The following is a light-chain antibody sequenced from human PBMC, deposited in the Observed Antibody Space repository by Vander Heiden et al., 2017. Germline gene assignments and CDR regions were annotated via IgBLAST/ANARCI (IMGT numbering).Light chain of an antibody. J-gene: IGLJ1*01. Sequence: QSALTQPASVSGSPGPSITLSCTGTSSDVGAYNYVSWYQQHPGKAPKLIIYDVTNRPSGVSNRFSGSKSGNTASLTTSGLQAEDEADYYCSSYTSSNTLVFGTGTKVTVL. CDR2: DVT. CDR3: SSYTSSNTLV. CDR1: SSDVGAYNY. V-gene: IGLV2-14*03.